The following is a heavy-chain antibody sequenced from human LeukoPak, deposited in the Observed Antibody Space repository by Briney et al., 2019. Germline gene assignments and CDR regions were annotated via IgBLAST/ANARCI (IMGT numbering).Heavy chain of an antibody. Sequence: QPRRSLRLSCAASGFTFSSYGMHWVRQAPGKGLEWVAVISYDGSNKYYADSVKGRFTISRDNSKYTLYLQMNSLRAEDTAVYYCAKISQYGDRLRYYYYMDVWGKGTTVTVSS. J-gene: IGHJ6*03. CDR1: GFTFSSYG. CDR3: AKISQYGDRLRYYYYMDV. V-gene: IGHV3-30*18. D-gene: IGHD4-17*01. CDR2: ISYDGSNK.